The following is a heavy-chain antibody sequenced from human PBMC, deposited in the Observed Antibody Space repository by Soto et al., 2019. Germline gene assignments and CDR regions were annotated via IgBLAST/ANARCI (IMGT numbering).Heavy chain of an antibody. J-gene: IGHJ3*02. V-gene: IGHV3-23*01. D-gene: IGHD4-17*01. CDR1: GFTFSSYA. CDR2: ISGSGGST. CDR3: AKVRYGDNYGPEAFDI. Sequence: EVQLLESGGGLVQPGGSLRLSCAASGFTFSSYAMSWVRQAPGKGLEWVSAISGSGGSTYYADSVKGRFTISRDNSKNTLYLQMNSLRAEDTAVYYCAKVRYGDNYGPEAFDIWGQGTMVTVSS.